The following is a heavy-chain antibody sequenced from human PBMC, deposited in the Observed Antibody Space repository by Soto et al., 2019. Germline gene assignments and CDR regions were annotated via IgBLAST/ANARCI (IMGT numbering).Heavy chain of an antibody. D-gene: IGHD1-26*01. V-gene: IGHV1-69*01. CDR1: GGTFSSYS. CDR3: ARAGGRHSGGIDY. Sequence: QVQLVQSGAEVKKPGSSVKVSCKASGGTFSSYSINWVRQAPGQGLEWMGEIIPIFGTANYAQKFQGRVTMSADESTSTAYMELSSLRSEDKAVYYCARAGGRHSGGIDYWGQGTLVTVSS. CDR2: IIPIFGTA. J-gene: IGHJ4*02.